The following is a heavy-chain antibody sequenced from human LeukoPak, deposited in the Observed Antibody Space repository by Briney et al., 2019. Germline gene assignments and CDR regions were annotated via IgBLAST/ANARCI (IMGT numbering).Heavy chain of an antibody. CDR2: ISSSSNTK. CDR3: ATESGTYSGTCFDY. D-gene: IGHD1-26*01. CDR1: GFTFSNYN. V-gene: IGHV3-48*01. Sequence: GGSLRLSCAASGFTFSNYNMNWVRQAPGKGLEWVSYISSSSNTKYYADSVKGRFTISRDNAKNSLYLQMNSLRAEDTAVYYCATESGTYSGTCFDYWGQGNLVTVSS. J-gene: IGHJ4*02.